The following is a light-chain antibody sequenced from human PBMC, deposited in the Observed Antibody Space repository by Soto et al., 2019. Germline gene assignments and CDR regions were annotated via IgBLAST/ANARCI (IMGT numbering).Light chain of an antibody. V-gene: IGKV2-30*01. CDR1: QALVYSDGDTY. Sequence: DVGMPQSPLSLPVTLGQPASISCRSTQALVYSDGDTYLNWCQQRPGQSPRRLIYQVSKRDSGVPDRVSGSGSGTDFTLKISRVESEDVAIYYCMQGTHWPWTFGQGTKVEIK. CDR3: MQGTHWPWT. CDR2: QVS. J-gene: IGKJ1*01.